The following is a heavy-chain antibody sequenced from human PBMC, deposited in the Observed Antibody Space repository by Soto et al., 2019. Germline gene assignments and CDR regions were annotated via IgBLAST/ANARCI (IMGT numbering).Heavy chain of an antibody. CDR3: AANLSTRGIVVVVAAKYGY. V-gene: IGHV4-39*01. J-gene: IGHJ4*02. CDR1: GGSISSSSYY. D-gene: IGHD2-15*01. Sequence: SETLSLTCTVSGGSISSSSYYWGWIRQPPGKGLEWIGSIYYSGSTYYNPSLKSRVTISVDTSKNQLSLKLSSVTAADTAVYYCAANLSTRGIVVVVAAKYGYWGQGTLVTVSS. CDR2: IYYSGST.